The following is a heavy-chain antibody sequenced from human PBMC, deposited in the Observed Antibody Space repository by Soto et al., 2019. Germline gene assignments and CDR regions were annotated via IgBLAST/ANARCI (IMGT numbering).Heavy chain of an antibody. CDR3: AKDQLKASSSWYLDWCFAT. CDR1: GFTFSNYA. Sequence: EVQLLEAGGGLVQPGGSLSLSCAASGFTFSNYAIRWVRQAPGKGLEWGSSITGSGDTTYEEDSVNGRFTISRDHSKDTVYLHRNRLRVDDTAVYYCAKDQLKASSSWYLDWCFATWGQGTLVTDS. CDR2: ITGSGDTT. D-gene: IGHD6-13*01. V-gene: IGHV3-23*01. J-gene: IGHJ5*02.